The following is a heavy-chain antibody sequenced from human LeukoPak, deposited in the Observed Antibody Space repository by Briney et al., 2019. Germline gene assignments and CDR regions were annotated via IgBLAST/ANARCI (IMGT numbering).Heavy chain of an antibody. CDR2: INHSGST. V-gene: IGHV4-34*01. D-gene: IGHD5-12*01. CDR3: ARGCGSGYVPFDY. CDR1: GGSFSGYY. J-gene: IGHJ4*02. Sequence: PSETLSLTCAVYGGSFSGYYWSWIRQPPXXXXXWIGEINHSGSTNYNPSLKSRVTISVDTSKNQFSLKLSSVTAADTAVHYCARGCGSGYVPFDYWGQGTLVTVSS.